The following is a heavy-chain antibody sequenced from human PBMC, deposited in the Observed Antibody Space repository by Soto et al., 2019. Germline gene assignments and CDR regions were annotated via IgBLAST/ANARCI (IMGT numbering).Heavy chain of an antibody. V-gene: IGHV3-23*01. Sequence: GGSLRLSGCASGFTFSSYAISWVRQAPGKGLEWVSAISGSGGSTYYADSVKGRFTISRDNSKNTLYLQMNSLRAEDTAVYYCAKDTLLIVVVPAAIDYWGQGTLVTVSS. CDR2: ISGSGGST. CDR1: GFTFSSYA. D-gene: IGHD2-2*01. CDR3: AKDTLLIVVVPAAIDY. J-gene: IGHJ4*02.